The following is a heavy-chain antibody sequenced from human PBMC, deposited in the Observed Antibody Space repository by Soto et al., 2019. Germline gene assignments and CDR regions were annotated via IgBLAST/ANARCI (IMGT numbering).Heavy chain of an antibody. V-gene: IGHV1-69*01. CDR3: ARDGPLGYCSGGSCYSGWFDP. CDR2: IIPIFGTA. Sequence: QVQLVQSGAEVKKPGSSVKVSCKASGGTFSSYAISWVRQAPGQGLDGMGGIIPIFGTANYAQKFQGRVTITGDESTSTAYMELSSLRSEDTAVYYCARDGPLGYCSGGSCYSGWFDPWGQGTLVTVSS. J-gene: IGHJ5*02. CDR1: GGTFSSYA. D-gene: IGHD2-15*01.